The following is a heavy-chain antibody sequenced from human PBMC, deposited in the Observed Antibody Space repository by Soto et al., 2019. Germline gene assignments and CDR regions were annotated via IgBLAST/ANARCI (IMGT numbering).Heavy chain of an antibody. CDR2: IIPILGIA. J-gene: IGHJ3*02. Sequence: QVQLVQSGAEVKKPGSSVKVSCKASGGTFSSYTISWVRQAPGQGLEWMGRIIPILGIANYAQKFQGRVTITADKSTSTAYMELSSLRSEDTAVYYCARGPSWELRKDAFDIWGQGTMVTVSS. D-gene: IGHD1-26*01. V-gene: IGHV1-69*02. CDR3: ARGPSWELRKDAFDI. CDR1: GGTFSSYT.